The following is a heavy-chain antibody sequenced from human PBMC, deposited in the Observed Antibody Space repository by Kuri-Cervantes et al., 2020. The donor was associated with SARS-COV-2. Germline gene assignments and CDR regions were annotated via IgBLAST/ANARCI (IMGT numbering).Heavy chain of an antibody. CDR3: AGTFSGYSSSWVKEKYYYYGMDV. J-gene: IGHJ6*02. CDR2: IIPIFGTA. D-gene: IGHD6-13*01. V-gene: IGHV1-69*13. CDR1: GGTISSYA. Sequence: SVKVSCKASGGTISSYAISWVRQASGQGLEWMGGIIPIFGTANYAQEFQGRVTITADESTSTAYVELSSLRSEDTAVYYCAGTFSGYSSSWVKEKYYYYGMDVWGQGTTVTVSS.